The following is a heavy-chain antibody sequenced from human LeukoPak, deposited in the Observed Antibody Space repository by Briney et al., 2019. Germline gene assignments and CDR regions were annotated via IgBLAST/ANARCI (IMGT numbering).Heavy chain of an antibody. V-gene: IGHV4-31*03. CDR3: ASFDSSGYYFTFDY. D-gene: IGHD3-22*01. J-gene: IGHJ4*02. CDR1: GGSISSGGYY. CDR2: IYYSGST. Sequence: PSQTLSLTCTVSGGSISSGGYYWSWIRQHPGKGLEWIGYIYYSGSTYYNPSLKSRVTISVDTSKSQFSLKLSSVTAADTAVYYCASFDSSGYYFTFDYWGQGTLVTVSS.